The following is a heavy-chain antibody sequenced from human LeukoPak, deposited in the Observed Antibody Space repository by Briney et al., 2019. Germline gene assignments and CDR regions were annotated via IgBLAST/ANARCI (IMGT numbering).Heavy chain of an antibody. D-gene: IGHD6-6*01. CDR1: GGSISSSSYY. CDR3: ARPAPEDSSSPDY. V-gene: IGHV4-39*01. CDR2: IYYSGST. J-gene: IGHJ4*02. Sequence: SETLSLTCTVSGGSISSSSYYWGWIRQPPGKGLEWIGSIYYSGSTYYNPSLKSRVTISVDTSKNQFSLKLRSVTAADTAVYYCARPAPEDSSSPDYWGQGTLVIVSS.